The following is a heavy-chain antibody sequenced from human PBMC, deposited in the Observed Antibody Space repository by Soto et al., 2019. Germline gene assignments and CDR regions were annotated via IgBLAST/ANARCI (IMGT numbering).Heavy chain of an antibody. J-gene: IGHJ4*02. CDR1: GFTFNSSA. V-gene: IGHV3-23*01. Sequence: EVQLLESGGGLVQPGGSLRLSCAASGFTFNSSAMSWLRQPPGKGLEWVSTTSGGVGSTYYADSVKGRFTISRDNSKNTLYPQMNSPIADQTAVYYCAKERFRMGWDDPYVDSWGQGTLVTVSS. CDR3: AKERFRMGWDDPYVDS. D-gene: IGHD1-1*01. CDR2: TSGGVGST.